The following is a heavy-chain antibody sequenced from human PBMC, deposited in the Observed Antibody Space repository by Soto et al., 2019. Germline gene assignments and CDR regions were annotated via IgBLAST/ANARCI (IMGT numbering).Heavy chain of an antibody. D-gene: IGHD3-10*01. J-gene: IGHJ5*02. V-gene: IGHV1-8*01. CDR1: GYTFTSFD. CDR3: ARGPIYGSGSYLSDP. CDR2: MNPNSGNT. Sequence: QVQLVQSGAEVKKPGASVKVSCKASGYTFTSFDINWVRQATGQGLEWVGWMNPNSGNTGYAQKFQGRVTMTRNTSISTAYMELSSLSSEDTAVYHCARGPIYGSGSYLSDPWGQGTLVTVSS.